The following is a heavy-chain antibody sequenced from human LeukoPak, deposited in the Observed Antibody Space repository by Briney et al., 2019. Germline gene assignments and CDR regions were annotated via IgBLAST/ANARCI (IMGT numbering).Heavy chain of an antibody. CDR3: ARHNHAYDWDY. CDR1: GFRFNSYS. V-gene: IGHV3-48*04. J-gene: IGHJ4*01. CDR2: ISHGGGSM. D-gene: IGHD5-12*01. Sequence: GGSLRLSCVASGFRFNSYSMNWVRQAPGKGLEWISYISHGGGSMFFGDSVKGRFTISRDDAKNSVYLQMDSLSAEDTAVYYCARHNHAYDWDYWGQGTLVTVSS.